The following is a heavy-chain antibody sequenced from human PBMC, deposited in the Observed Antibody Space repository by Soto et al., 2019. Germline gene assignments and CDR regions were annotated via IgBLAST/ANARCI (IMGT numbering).Heavy chain of an antibody. CDR2: INWNGGST. CDR1: GFTFDDYG. J-gene: IGHJ4*02. V-gene: IGHV3-20*04. Sequence: GGSLRLSCAASGFTFDDYGMSWVRQAPGKGLEWVSGINWNGGSTGYADSVKGRFTISRDNAKNSLYLQMNSLRAEDTALYYCARTTSYGSGSYFRFPPDYWGQGTLVTVSS. CDR3: ARTTSYGSGSYFRFPPDY. D-gene: IGHD3-10*01.